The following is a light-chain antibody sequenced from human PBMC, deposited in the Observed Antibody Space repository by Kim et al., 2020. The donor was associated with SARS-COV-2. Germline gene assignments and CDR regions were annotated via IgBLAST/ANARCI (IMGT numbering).Light chain of an antibody. Sequence: SITSSCTGTISDVGSYNLVSLYHQHPGKAPTVMIYGVSKWPSGSSNRFSDSKSGNTASLIISGLQAEDEAEYYCCSYAGRSTWVFGGGTQLTVL. CDR3: CSYAGRSTWV. CDR1: ISDVGSYNL. V-gene: IGLV2-23*02. J-gene: IGLJ3*02. CDR2: GVS.